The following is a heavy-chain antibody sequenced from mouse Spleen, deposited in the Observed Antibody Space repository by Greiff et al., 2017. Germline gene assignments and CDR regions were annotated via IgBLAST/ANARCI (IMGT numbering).Heavy chain of an antibody. CDR2: IWAGGST. D-gene: IGHD2-1*01. Sequence: VKVVESGPGLVAPSQSLSITCTVSGFSLTSYGVHWVRQPPGKGLEWLGVIWAGGSTNYNSALMSRLSISKDNSKSQVFLKMNSLQTDDTAMYYCARWGNYDYYAMDYWGQGTSVTVSS. J-gene: IGHJ4*01. CDR1: GFSLTSYG. CDR3: ARWGNYDYYAMDY. V-gene: IGHV2-9*02.